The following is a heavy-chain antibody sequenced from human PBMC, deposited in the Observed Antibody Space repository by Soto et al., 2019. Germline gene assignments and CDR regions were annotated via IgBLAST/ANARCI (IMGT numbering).Heavy chain of an antibody. CDR1: GFSFSRSG. D-gene: IGHD6-19*01. CDR2: ISGDGGGK. Sequence: QVQVVESGGGVVQPGRSLRLSCGASGFSFSRSGMHWVRQAPGQGLEWVAVISGDGGGKYYADSVKGRFTISRDNSKKTLYLQMDSLRTEDTAVYYCARRSGWFEGDFDYCGQGTLVTVSS. J-gene: IGHJ4*02. V-gene: IGHV3-30-3*01. CDR3: ARRSGWFEGDFDY.